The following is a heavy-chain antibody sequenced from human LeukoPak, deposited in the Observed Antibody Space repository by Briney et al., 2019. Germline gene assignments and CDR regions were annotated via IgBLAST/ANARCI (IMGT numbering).Heavy chain of an antibody. Sequence: SVKVSCKPSGGPFRNYAISWVRQAPGQGLEWMGGIIPIFGTANYAQKFQGRITITADESTTTAYMELSSLRSEDTAVYYCARDQPNYYGSENWFDPWGQGTLVTVSS. J-gene: IGHJ5*02. V-gene: IGHV1-69*13. CDR3: ARDQPNYYGSENWFDP. D-gene: IGHD3-10*01. CDR2: IIPIFGTA. CDR1: GGPFRNYA.